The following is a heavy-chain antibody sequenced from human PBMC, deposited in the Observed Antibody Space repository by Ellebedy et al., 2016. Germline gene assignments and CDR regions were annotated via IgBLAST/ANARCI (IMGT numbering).Heavy chain of an antibody. Sequence: GESLKISXAASGFTFSSYAMHWVRQAPGKGLEWVAVISYDGSNKYYADSVKGRFTISRDNSKNTLYLQMNSLRAEDTALYYCAKSGCSSTSCYTYYYYYMDVWGKGTTVTVSS. CDR1: GFTFSSYA. CDR2: ISYDGSNK. V-gene: IGHV3-30-3*02. J-gene: IGHJ6*03. CDR3: AKSGCSSTSCYTYYYYYMDV. D-gene: IGHD2-2*02.